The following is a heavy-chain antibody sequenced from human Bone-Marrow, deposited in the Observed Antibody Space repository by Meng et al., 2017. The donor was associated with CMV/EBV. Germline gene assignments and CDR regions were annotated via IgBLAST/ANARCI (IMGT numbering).Heavy chain of an antibody. D-gene: IGHD6-25*01. Sequence: LQLAESGPGLVTLSETLSLTCTGSGGSIMSSSYYWGWIRQAPGKGLEWIGSIYYSGSTNYNPSLKSRVTISVDTSKNQFSLKLSSVTAADTAVYYCARDSGSADYWGQGTLVTVSS. CDR1: GGSIMSSSYY. CDR3: ARDSGSADY. V-gene: IGHV4-39*07. J-gene: IGHJ4*02. CDR2: IYYSGST.